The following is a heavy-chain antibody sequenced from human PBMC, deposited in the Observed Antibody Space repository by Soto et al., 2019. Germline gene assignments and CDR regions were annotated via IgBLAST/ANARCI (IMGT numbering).Heavy chain of an antibody. V-gene: IGHV1-2*02. CDR3: ARGRLPLIQCNGGSCYSYFDY. Sequence: QVQLVQSGAEVKKPGASVKVSCKVSGYSFTGYFMHWVRQAPGQGLEWMGWINPNSGGRKCAEKFQGRVTMTRDTSISTAYMELSGLTSDDTAFYYCARGRLPLIQCNGGSCYSYFDYWGQGTLVTVSS. J-gene: IGHJ4*02. D-gene: IGHD2-15*01. CDR1: GYSFTGYF. CDR2: INPNSGGR.